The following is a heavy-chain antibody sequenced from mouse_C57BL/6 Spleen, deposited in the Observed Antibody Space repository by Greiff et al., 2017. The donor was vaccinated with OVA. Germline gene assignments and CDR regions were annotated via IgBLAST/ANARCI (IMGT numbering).Heavy chain of an antibody. J-gene: IGHJ2*01. Sequence: VQLQQSGPELVKPGASVKISCKASGYTFTDYYMNWVKQSHGKSLEWIGDINPNNGGTSYNQKFKGKATLTVDKSSSTAYMELRSLTSEDSAVYYCARSRYYLDYWGQGTTLTVSS. CDR2: INPNNGGT. CDR1: GYTFTDYY. V-gene: IGHV1-26*01. CDR3: ARSRYYLDY.